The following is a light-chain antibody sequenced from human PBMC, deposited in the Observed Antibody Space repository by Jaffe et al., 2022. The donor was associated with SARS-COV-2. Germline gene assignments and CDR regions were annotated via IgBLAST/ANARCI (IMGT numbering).Light chain of an antibody. V-gene: IGKV1-39*01. Sequence: DIQMTQSPSSLSASVGDRVTLTCRASQSISNFLHWYQQKPGKAPKLLIYAASTLQSGVPSRFSGRGSGTDFTLTISSLQPEDFATYYCQQTYSSITFGGGTKVEIK. J-gene: IGKJ4*01. CDR1: QSISNF. CDR2: AAS. CDR3: QQTYSSIT.